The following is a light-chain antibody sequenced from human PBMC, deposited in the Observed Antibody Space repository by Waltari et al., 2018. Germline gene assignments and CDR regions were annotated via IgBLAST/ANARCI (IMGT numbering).Light chain of an antibody. CDR3: GTRDSSLGAV. V-gene: IGLV1-51*02. CDR1: SSNIGNNY. CDR2: ENQ. J-gene: IGLJ2*01. Sequence: QSVLTQPPSVSAAPGQKVTISCSGSSSNIGNNYVSWYQHLPGTAPKLLIYENQKRPARFPDRFSGSKSGTSATLDITGLQTGGEADYYCGTRDSSLGAVFGGGTKLTVL.